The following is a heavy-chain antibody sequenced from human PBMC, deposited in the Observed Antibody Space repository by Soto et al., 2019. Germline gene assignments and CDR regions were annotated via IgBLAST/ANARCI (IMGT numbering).Heavy chain of an antibody. CDR2: INNSGST. CDR3: AREYPGVYVWGSYRYGWFDP. V-gene: IGHV4-34*01. D-gene: IGHD3-16*02. J-gene: IGHJ5*02. Sequence: SEILSLACAVYGGSFSGYYWSWIRQPPGKGLEWIGEINNSGSTNYNPSLKSRVTISVDTSKNQFSLKLSSVTAADTAVYYCAREYPGVYVWGSYRYGWFDPWGQGTLVT. CDR1: GGSFSGYY.